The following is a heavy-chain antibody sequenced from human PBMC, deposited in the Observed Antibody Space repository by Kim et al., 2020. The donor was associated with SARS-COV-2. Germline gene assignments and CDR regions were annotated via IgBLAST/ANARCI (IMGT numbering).Heavy chain of an antibody. V-gene: IGHV1-69*04. J-gene: IGHJ1*01. D-gene: IGHD3-10*01. CDR1: GGTFSSYA. CDR2: IIPILGIA. CDR3: ATRQVITDEYFQH. Sequence: SVKVSCKASGGTFSSYAISWVRQAPGQGLEWMGRIIPILGIANYAQKFQGRVTITADKSTSTAYMELSSLRSEDTAVYYCATRQVITDEYFQHWGQGTLVTVSS.